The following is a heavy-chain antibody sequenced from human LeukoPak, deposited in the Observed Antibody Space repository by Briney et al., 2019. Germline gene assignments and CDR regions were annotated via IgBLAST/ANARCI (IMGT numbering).Heavy chain of an antibody. V-gene: IGHV3-23*01. CDR1: GFTFSSYA. J-gene: IGHJ4*02. Sequence: PGGSLRLSCAASGFTFSSYAMSWVREAPGKGLEWVSAISGSGGSTYYADSVKGRFTISRDNSKNTLYLQMNSLRAEDTAVYYCARIGDSSSSFDYWGQGTLVTVPS. CDR2: ISGSGGST. D-gene: IGHD6-6*01. CDR3: ARIGDSSSSFDY.